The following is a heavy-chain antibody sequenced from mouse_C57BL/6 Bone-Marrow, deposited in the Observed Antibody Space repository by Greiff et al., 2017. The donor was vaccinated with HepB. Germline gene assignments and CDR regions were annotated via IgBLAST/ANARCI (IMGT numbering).Heavy chain of an antibody. CDR1: GYTFTSYW. J-gene: IGHJ3*01. CDR2: IHPNSGST. V-gene: IGHV1-64*01. D-gene: IGHD3-2*02. Sequence: VKLQQPGAELVKPGASVKLSCKASGYTFTSYWMHWVKQRPGQGLEWIGMIHPNSGSTNYNEKFKSKATLTVDKSSSTAYMQLSSLTSEDSAVYYCARDGSSGYLPYWGQGTLVTVSA. CDR3: ARDGSSGYLPY.